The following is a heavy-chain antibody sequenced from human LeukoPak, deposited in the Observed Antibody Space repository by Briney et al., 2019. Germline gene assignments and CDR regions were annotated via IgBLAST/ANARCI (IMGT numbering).Heavy chain of an antibody. V-gene: IGHV3-23*01. CDR1: GFTFSNYA. Sequence: GGSLRLSCAASGFTFSNYAMSWVRQAPGKGPEWVSAISDSGGSTYYADSVKGRFSISRDNSKNALYLHMNSLRAEDTAVYYCAKEHTDWKGGNWFDPWGQGTVVTDSS. CDR3: AKEHTDWKGGNWFDP. D-gene: IGHD1-1*01. J-gene: IGHJ5*02. CDR2: ISDSGGST.